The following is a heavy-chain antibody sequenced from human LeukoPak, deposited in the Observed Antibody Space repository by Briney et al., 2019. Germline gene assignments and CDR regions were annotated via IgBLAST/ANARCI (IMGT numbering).Heavy chain of an antibody. V-gene: IGHV4-61*02. CDR3: ARGEDGTGDYRPTYFDS. J-gene: IGHJ4*02. CDR2: IYTSGSI. CDR1: GGSISSGNYY. D-gene: IGHD4-17*01. Sequence: SETLSLTCTVSGGSISSGNYYWNWIRQPAGKGLEWIGRIYTSGSINYNPSLKSRVTISVDTSKNQFSLNLTSVTAADTAVYYCARGEDGTGDYRPTYFDSWGQGTLVTVSS.